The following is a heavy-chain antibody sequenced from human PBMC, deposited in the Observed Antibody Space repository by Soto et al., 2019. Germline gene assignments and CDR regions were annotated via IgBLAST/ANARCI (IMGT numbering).Heavy chain of an antibody. V-gene: IGHV3-30*04. CDR3: ARDSGDYDSSGYSYGSADY. J-gene: IGHJ4*02. CDR1: GYTFSNYA. Sequence: GGSLRLSCAASGYTFSNYAMLWVRQAPGKGLEWVAAISYDGRQTYYADSVTGRFTISRDDSKNTLYLQMNRLRDEDTSIYHCARDSGDYDSSGYSYGSADYWGQGTLVTLSS. D-gene: IGHD3-22*01. CDR2: ISYDGRQT.